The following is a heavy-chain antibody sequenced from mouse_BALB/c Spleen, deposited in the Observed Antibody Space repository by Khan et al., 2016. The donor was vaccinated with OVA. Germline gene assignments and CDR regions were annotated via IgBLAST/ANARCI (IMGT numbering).Heavy chain of an antibody. Sequence: QVQLQQPGAELVKTGASVKLSCKASGYTFSSYYLYWVKQRPGQGLEWIGEINPSNGGSNFNETFKSKATLTVDKSSYTTYMQLSSLTSEDSAVYYCTRSGYGSFAYWGQGTLVTVSA. D-gene: IGHD2-2*01. V-gene: IGHV1S81*02. CDR3: TRSGYGSFAY. CDR2: INPSNGGS. CDR1: GYTFSSYY. J-gene: IGHJ3*01.